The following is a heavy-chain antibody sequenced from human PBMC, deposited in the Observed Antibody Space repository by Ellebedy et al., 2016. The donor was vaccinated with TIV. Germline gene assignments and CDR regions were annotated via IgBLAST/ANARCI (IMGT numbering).Heavy chain of an antibody. CDR3: AKDISPDHYFDY. V-gene: IGHV3-23*01. CDR1: GFTFRNYV. J-gene: IGHJ4*02. CDR2: ISGGGGST. Sequence: GGSLRLSCAASGFTFRNYVLSWVRQAPGKGLEWVSAISGGGGSTYYADSVRGRFTISRDNSKNTLFLQMNSLRAEDTAVYYCAKDISPDHYFDYWGQGTLVTVSS.